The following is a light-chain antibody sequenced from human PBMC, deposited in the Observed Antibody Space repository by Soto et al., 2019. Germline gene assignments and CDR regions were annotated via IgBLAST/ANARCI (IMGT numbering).Light chain of an antibody. V-gene: IGLV2-14*02. CDR2: EGS. Sequence: QSVLTQPASVSGSPGQSITISCTGTSSDVGSYNLVSWYQQHPGKAPKLMIYEGSKRPSGVSNRFSGSKSGTSASLAISGLRSEDEADYYCVAWDDSLSGVIFGGGTKLTVL. CDR1: SSDVGSYNL. CDR3: VAWDDSLSGVI. J-gene: IGLJ2*01.